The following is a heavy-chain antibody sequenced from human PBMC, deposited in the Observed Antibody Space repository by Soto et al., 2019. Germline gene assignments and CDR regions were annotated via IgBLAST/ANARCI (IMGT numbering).Heavy chain of an antibody. V-gene: IGHV3-23*01. CDR2: IRGRDGST. CDR1: GFTFSSYS. Sequence: GGSLRLSCAASGFTFSSYSMTWVRQAPGKGLEWVSSIRGRDGSTYYADSVKGRFTISRDSSKNTLYLQMNSLRAEDTAVYYCAKPKTSSGWYSDFDYWGQGTLVTVSS. J-gene: IGHJ4*02. CDR3: AKPKTSSGWYSDFDY. D-gene: IGHD6-19*01.